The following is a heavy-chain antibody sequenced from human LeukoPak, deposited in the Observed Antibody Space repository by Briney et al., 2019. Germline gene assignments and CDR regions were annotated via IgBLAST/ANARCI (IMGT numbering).Heavy chain of an antibody. D-gene: IGHD5-18*01. J-gene: IGHJ5*02. V-gene: IGHV3-30*03. CDR2: ISHDETE. Sequence: GGSLRLSCVASGFAFRNYWMYWVRQSPGKGLDFVASISHDETERYRESVKGRFTISRDTSKNTVYLQMNTLRAEDSALYYCTRTGLGYTLGNGLDAWGQGTQVTVSS. CDR3: TRTGLGYTLGNGLDA. CDR1: GFAFRNYW.